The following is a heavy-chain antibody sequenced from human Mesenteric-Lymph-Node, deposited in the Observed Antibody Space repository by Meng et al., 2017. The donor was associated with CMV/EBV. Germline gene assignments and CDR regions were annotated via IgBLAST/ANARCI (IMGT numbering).Heavy chain of an antibody. CDR1: GGTFSSYA. CDR3: ARDQFQRYMDV. D-gene: IGHD5-24*01. V-gene: IGHV1-69*05. J-gene: IGHJ6*02. Sequence: SVKVSCKASGGTFSSYAISWVRQAPGQGLEWMAGIIPMFGTTNYAQRFQGRVTITTDESTSTAYMELKSLSSDDTAIYYCARDQFQRYMDVWGQGTTVTVSS. CDR2: IIPMFGTT.